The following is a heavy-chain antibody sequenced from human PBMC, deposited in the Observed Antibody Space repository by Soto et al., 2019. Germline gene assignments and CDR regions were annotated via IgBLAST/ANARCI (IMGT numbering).Heavy chain of an antibody. CDR3: ARDPGFGFGYSYAFAMDV. Sequence: QVPLVQSGAEVKKPGASVKVSCKASGYTFSNYGISWVRQGPGQGLEWMGWISGYNGNTHYEEKVQDRIKMTTDTSTSTTYLALRSLRSDDTAVYFCARDPGFGFGYSYAFAMDVWGQGTTVTVSS. CDR2: ISGYNGNT. J-gene: IGHJ6*02. CDR1: GYTFSNYG. D-gene: IGHD5-18*01. V-gene: IGHV1-18*01.